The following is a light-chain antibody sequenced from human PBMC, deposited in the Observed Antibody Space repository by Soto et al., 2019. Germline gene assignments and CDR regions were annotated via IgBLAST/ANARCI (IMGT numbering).Light chain of an antibody. CDR1: RSLVYSDGNTY. V-gene: IGKV2-30*01. CDR2: KVS. J-gene: IGKJ2*01. CDR3: MQGTHWPRT. Sequence: DAVMTQSPLSLPVTVGQPASISCRSSRSLVYSDGNTYFAWLQQRPGQSPRRLIYKVSYRDSGVPDRFSGSGSGTDFTLKISRVEADDVGIYYCMQGTHWPRTFAQGTKVDSK.